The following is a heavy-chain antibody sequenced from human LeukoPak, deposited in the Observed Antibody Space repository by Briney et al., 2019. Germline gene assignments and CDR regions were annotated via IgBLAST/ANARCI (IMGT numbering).Heavy chain of an antibody. J-gene: IGHJ4*02. V-gene: IGHV3-48*01. Sequence: PGGSLRLSCAASGFTFSSYSMNWVRQAPGKGLEWVSYISSSSSTIYYADSVKGRFTISRDNSNNMLYLQMNSLRADDTALYYCAINPGDCDDFDYWGQGTLVTVSS. D-gene: IGHD2-21*02. CDR2: ISSSSSTI. CDR1: GFTFSSYS. CDR3: AINPGDCDDFDY.